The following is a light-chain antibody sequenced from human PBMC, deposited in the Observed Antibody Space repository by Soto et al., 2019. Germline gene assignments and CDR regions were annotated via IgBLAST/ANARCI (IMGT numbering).Light chain of an antibody. V-gene: IGLV2-14*01. CDR3: SSYATNTTLGV. J-gene: IGLJ1*01. Sequence: QSALTQPASVSGSPGQSITISCTGTSSDVGDYNSLSWYQQYPGNAPKLLIYDVSNRPLRVSNRFSASKSGTTASLTISGLQAEHEADYYCSSYATNTTLGVFGNGTKLTVL. CDR1: SSDVGDYNS. CDR2: DVS.